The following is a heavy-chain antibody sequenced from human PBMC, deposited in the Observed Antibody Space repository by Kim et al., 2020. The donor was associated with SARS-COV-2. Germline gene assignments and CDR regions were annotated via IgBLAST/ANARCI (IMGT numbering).Heavy chain of an antibody. Sequence: SYHQTLQSRVTISVDRSKNQFPLQLVSVTAADTTVYYCARGRDPQLLFDYWGQGTLVTVSS. CDR3: ARGRDPQLLFDY. V-gene: IGHV4-30-2*01. J-gene: IGHJ4*02. D-gene: IGHD2-2*01.